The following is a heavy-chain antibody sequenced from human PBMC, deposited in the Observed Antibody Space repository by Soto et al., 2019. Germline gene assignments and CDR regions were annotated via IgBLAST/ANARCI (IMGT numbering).Heavy chain of an antibody. V-gene: IGHV3-21*01. J-gene: IGHJ5*02. CDR3: ARDRVVAPPTNWFDP. CDR2: ISSSSSYI. D-gene: IGHD2-15*01. Sequence: PGGSLRLSCAASGFTFSSYSMNWVRQAPGKGLEWVSSISSSSSYIYYADSVKGRFTISRDNAKNSLYLQMNSLRAEDTAVYYCARDRVVAPPTNWFDPWGQGTLVTVSS. CDR1: GFTFSSYS.